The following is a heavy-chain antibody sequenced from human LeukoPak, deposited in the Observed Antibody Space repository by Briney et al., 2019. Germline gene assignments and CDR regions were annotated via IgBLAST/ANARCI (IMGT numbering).Heavy chain of an antibody. D-gene: IGHD6-19*01. CDR2: INHSGST. CDR1: GGSFSGYY. J-gene: IGHJ4*02. V-gene: IGHV4-34*01. CDR3: ARGPSKSYRRSGWSLDY. Sequence: SETLSLTCAVYGGSFSGYYWSWIRQPPGKGLEWIGEINHSGSTNYNPSLKSRVTISVDTSKNRFSLKLSSVTAADTAVYYCARGPSKSYRRSGWSLDYWGQGTLVTVSS.